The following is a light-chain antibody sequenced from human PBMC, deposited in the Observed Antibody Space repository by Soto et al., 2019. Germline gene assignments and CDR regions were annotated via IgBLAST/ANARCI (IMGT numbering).Light chain of an antibody. CDR3: SSYSITTTRI. Sequence: QSVLTQPASVSGSPGQSITISCTGTSSDVGSYNFVSWYQQLPGKAPKLMIYEVSNRPSGVSNRFSGSKSGSTASLTISGLQAEDEADYYCSSYSITTTRIFGGGTKVTVL. CDR1: SSDVGSYNF. J-gene: IGLJ2*01. V-gene: IGLV2-14*01. CDR2: EVS.